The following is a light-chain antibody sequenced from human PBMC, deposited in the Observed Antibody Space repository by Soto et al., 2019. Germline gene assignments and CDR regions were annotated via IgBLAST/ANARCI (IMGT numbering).Light chain of an antibody. CDR1: QSVSSNY. Sequence: EIVLTQSPGTLSLSPGERATLSCRASQSVSSNYLVWYQQKPGQAPRLLIFGTSTRATGVPDRFSGSGSGTDFTLPINRLEPEDFAMYYCQQYSDSFWTFGQGTRVEI. CDR3: QQYSDSFWT. V-gene: IGKV3-20*01. J-gene: IGKJ1*01. CDR2: GTS.